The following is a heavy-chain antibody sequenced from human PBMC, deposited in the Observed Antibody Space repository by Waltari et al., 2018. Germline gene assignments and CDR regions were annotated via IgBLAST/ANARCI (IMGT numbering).Heavy chain of an antibody. J-gene: IGHJ4*02. CDR3: ARDDGYGDSGLDY. V-gene: IGHV3-30-3*01. CDR1: GFTFRSYS. Sequence: QVQLVESGGGVVQPGRSLILSCAASGFTFRSYSMHLVRQAPGKGLEWVAEILYDGSKKYYAVSVTVRFTISRDNSKNTLCLQMNSLVAEDTAVYYCARDDGYGDSGLDYWGQGTLVTVSS. CDR2: ILYDGSKK. D-gene: IGHD4-17*01.